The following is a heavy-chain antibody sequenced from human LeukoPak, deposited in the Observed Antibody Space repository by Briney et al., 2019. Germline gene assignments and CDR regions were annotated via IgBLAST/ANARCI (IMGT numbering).Heavy chain of an antibody. CDR2: ISTSSRYI. D-gene: IGHD2-2*01. J-gene: IGHJ5*02. CDR1: GFTFSSFD. CDR3: ARADCSGSTCYLRRSWFDP. V-gene: IGHV3-21*01. Sequence: GGSLRLSCAASGFTFSSFDMNWVRLAPGKGLEWVSSISTSSRYIYYRDSVKGRFTISRDDAKNSLYLQMNSLRVEDTAVDYCARADCSGSTCYLRRSWFDPWGQGTLVTVSS.